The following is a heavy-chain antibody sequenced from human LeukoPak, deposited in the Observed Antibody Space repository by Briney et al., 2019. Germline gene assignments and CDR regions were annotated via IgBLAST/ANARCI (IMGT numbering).Heavy chain of an antibody. CDR3: ASSIVHGTFDY. Sequence: PGGSLRLSCAASGFTFSDYYMNWIRQAPGKGLEWVSYISSSGTSTYYADSAKGRFTISRDNAKSSVYLQMNSLRAEDTAVYFCASSIVHGTFDYWGQGTLVTVSS. J-gene: IGHJ4*02. V-gene: IGHV3-11*04. CDR1: GFTFSDYY. D-gene: IGHD1-26*01. CDR2: ISSSGTST.